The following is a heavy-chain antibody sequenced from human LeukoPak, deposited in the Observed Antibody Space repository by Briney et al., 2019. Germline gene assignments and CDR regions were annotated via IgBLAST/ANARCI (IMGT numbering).Heavy chain of an antibody. Sequence: ASVKVSCKASGGSFSTNAIAWVRQAPGQGLEWMGWINPNSGGTNYAQKFQGRVTMTRDTSISTAYMELSRLRSDDTAVYYCAREDLYYYDSSGSEYFQHWGQGTLVTVSS. J-gene: IGHJ1*01. V-gene: IGHV1-2*02. CDR2: INPNSGGT. CDR1: GGSFSTNA. D-gene: IGHD3-22*01. CDR3: AREDLYYYDSSGSEYFQH.